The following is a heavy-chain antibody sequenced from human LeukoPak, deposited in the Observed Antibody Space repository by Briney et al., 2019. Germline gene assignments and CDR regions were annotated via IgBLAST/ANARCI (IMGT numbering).Heavy chain of an antibody. CDR2: IRYDGSNK. V-gene: IGHV3-30*02. D-gene: IGHD4-23*01. Sequence: GGSLRLSCAASGFTFSSYGMHWVRQAPGKGLEWVAFIRYDGSNKYYADSVKGRFTISRDNSKNTLYLQMNSLRAEDTAVYYCAKDRVVVTPVDAFDIWGQGTMVTVPS. CDR1: GFTFSSYG. CDR3: AKDRVVVTPVDAFDI. J-gene: IGHJ3*02.